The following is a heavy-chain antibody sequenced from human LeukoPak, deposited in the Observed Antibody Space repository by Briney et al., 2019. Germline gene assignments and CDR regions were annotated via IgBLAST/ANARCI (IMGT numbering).Heavy chain of an antibody. J-gene: IGHJ3*02. CDR1: GFTVSSNY. D-gene: IGHD6-19*01. Sequence: PGGSLRLSCAASGFTVSSNYMSWVRQAPGKGLEWVSVIYSGGSTYYADSVKGRFTISRDNSKNTLYLQMNSLRAEDTAVYYCARDRDSSGWIDAFDIWGQGTMVTVSS. CDR3: ARDRDSSGWIDAFDI. V-gene: IGHV3-53*01. CDR2: IYSGGST.